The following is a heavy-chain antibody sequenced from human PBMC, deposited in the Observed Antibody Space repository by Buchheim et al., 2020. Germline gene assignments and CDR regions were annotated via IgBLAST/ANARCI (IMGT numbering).Heavy chain of an antibody. J-gene: IGHJ4*02. CDR1: GFTLTGYY. Sequence: QVQLVQSGAEVKKPGASVKVSCKASGFTLTGYYMHWVRQAPGQGLEWMGWINPDSCGTNYAQKFQGRGTMTREPSTTHDYMELSSLTSDDSAVYYCARTSSFDCWGQGTL. V-gene: IGHV1-2*02. CDR3: ARTSSFDC. CDR2: INPDSCGT.